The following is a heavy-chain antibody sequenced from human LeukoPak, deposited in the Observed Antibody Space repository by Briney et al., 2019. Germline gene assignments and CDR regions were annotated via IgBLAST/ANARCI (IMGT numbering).Heavy chain of an antibody. Sequence: GGSLRLSCAASGFTFSSYSMNWVRQAPGKGLEWVSSISSSSSYIYYADSVKGRFTISRENAKNSLYLQMNSLRAGDTAVYYCARVMSGSYSPWGQGTLVTVSS. CDR3: ARVMSGSYSP. CDR2: ISSSSSYI. CDR1: GFTFSSYS. D-gene: IGHD1-26*01. V-gene: IGHV3-21*01. J-gene: IGHJ5*02.